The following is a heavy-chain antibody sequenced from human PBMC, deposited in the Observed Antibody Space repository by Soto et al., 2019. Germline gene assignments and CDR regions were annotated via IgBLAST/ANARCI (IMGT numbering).Heavy chain of an antibody. CDR1: GYTFTSYG. CDR3: ARDRVGAQPWAFDI. Sequence: RASVKVSCKASGYTFTSYGISWVRQAPGQGLEWMGWISAYNGNTNYAQKLQGRVTMTTDTSTSTAYMELRSPRSDDTAVYYCARDRVGAQPWAFDIWGQGTMVTVS. CDR2: ISAYNGNT. D-gene: IGHD1-26*01. V-gene: IGHV1-18*01. J-gene: IGHJ3*02.